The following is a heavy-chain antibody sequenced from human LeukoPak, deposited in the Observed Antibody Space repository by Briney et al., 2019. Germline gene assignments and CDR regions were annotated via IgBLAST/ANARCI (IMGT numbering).Heavy chain of an antibody. Sequence: SVKVSCKASGGTFSSYAISWVRQAPGQGLEWMGGIIPIFGTANYAQKFQGRVTITADESTSTAYMELSSLRSRDTAVYYCATAVTPYGCFDPWGQGTLVTVSS. V-gene: IGHV1-69*13. CDR1: GGTFSSYA. CDR3: ATAVTPYGCFDP. J-gene: IGHJ5*02. CDR2: IIPIFGTA. D-gene: IGHD4-17*01.